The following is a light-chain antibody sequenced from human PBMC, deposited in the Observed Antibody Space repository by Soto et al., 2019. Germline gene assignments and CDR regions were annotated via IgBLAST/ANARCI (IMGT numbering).Light chain of an antibody. CDR3: QQYNSWPPIT. CDR1: QTVNNK. Sequence: EILLTQSPATLSLSPCQRASLYXTATQTVNNKVVWYQHKPGQAPRLLIYGASTRATGIPARFSGSGSGTEFTLSISSLQSEDFAVYYCQQYNSWPPITFGQGTRLEIK. J-gene: IGKJ5*01. V-gene: IGKV3-15*01. CDR2: GAS.